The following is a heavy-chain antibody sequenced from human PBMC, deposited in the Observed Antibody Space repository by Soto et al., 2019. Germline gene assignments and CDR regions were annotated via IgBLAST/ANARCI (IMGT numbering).Heavy chain of an antibody. CDR3: AHSGPGYCSGGSCSCLRY. V-gene: IGHV2-5*01. D-gene: IGHD2-15*01. CDR1: GFSLSTSGVG. CDR2: IYWYDDK. J-gene: IGHJ4*02. Sequence: QITLKESGPTLVKPTQTLTLTCTFSGFSLSTSGVGVGWIRQPPGKALEWLALIYWYDDKRYSPSLKSRLTITKDTTKNQVVLTMTNMDPVDTATYYGAHSGPGYCSGGSCSCLRYWGQGTLVTVSS.